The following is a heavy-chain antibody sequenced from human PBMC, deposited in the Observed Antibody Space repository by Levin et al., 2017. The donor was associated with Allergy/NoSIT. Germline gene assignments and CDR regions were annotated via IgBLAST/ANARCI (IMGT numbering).Heavy chain of an antibody. V-gene: IGHV3-23*01. CDR1: GFTFRTSA. J-gene: IGHJ4*02. Sequence: VGSLRLSCTASGFTFRTSAMNWIRQAPGRGLEWVSSISVRGGSTFYADSVKGRFTISRDDSENTLYLQMTSLKAEDTAINYCAKIQWLVRDFDFWGRGTLVTVSS. CDR3: AKIQWLVRDFDF. D-gene: IGHD6-19*01. CDR2: ISVRGGST.